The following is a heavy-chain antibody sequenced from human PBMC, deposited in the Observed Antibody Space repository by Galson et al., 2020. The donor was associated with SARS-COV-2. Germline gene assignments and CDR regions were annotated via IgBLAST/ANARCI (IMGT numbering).Heavy chain of an antibody. Sequence: ASVKVSCKASGYTFTSYYMHWVRQAPGQGLEWMGIINPIGGSTSYAQKFQGRVTMTRDTSTSTVYMELSSLRSEDTAVYYCASEISTIFGVDSSYYGMDVWGQGTTVTVSS. CDR3: ASEISTIFGVDSSYYGMDV. CDR2: INPIGGST. J-gene: IGHJ6*02. CDR1: GYTFTSYY. D-gene: IGHD3-3*01. V-gene: IGHV1-46*01.